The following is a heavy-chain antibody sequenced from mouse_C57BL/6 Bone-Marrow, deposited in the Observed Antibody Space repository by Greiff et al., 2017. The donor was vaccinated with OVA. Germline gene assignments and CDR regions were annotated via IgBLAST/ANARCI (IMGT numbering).Heavy chain of an antibody. CDR3: AKVVATPFDY. V-gene: IGHV1-81*01. CDR2: IYPRSGNT. D-gene: IGHD1-1*01. Sequence: QVQLKESGAELARPGASVKLSCTASGYTFTSYGISWVKQRTGQGLEWIGEIYPRSGNTYYNEKFKGKATLTADKSSSTAYMELRSLTSEDSAVYFCAKVVATPFDYWGQGTTLTVSS. CDR1: GYTFTSYG. J-gene: IGHJ2*01.